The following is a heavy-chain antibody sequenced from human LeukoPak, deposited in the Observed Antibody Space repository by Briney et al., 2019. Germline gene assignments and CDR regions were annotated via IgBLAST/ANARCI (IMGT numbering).Heavy chain of an antibody. CDR3: AREGGDTAMVALEY. D-gene: IGHD5-18*01. V-gene: IGHV1-46*01. CDR1: GYTFTSYY. J-gene: IGHJ4*02. CDR2: INPSGGST. Sequence: GASVKVSCKASGYTFTSYYMHWVRQAPGQGLEWMGIINPSGGSTSYAQKFQGRVTISVDTSKNQFSLKLSSVTAADTAVYYCAREGGDTAMVALEYWGQGTLVTVSS.